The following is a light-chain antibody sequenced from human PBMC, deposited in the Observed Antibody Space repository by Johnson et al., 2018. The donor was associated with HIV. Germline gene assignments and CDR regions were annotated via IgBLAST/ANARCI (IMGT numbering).Light chain of an antibody. Sequence: QSVLTQPPSVSAAPRQKVTISCSGSSSNIGKNYVSWYRHLPGTAPKLLIYDNDKRPSGIPDRFSASQSGSSATLCITGLHTGDEADYYCATWDSSLSAYVFGPGTKVTIL. CDR3: ATWDSSLSAYV. CDR2: DND. CDR1: SSNIGKNY. V-gene: IGLV1-51*01. J-gene: IGLJ1*01.